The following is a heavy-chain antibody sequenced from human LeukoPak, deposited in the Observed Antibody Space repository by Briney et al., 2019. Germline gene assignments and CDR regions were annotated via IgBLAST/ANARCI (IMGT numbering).Heavy chain of an antibody. CDR2: IYYSGSA. CDR1: GGSISSYY. D-gene: IGHD6-19*01. CDR3: AGRSRSAWYYDY. V-gene: IGHV4-59*01. Sequence: SETLSLTCTVSGGSISSYYWNWIRQPPGKGLEWIGYIYYSGSATHNPSLKSRVTISLNTSKNQFSLKLSSVTAADTALYYCAGRSRSAWYYDYWGQGTLVIVSS. J-gene: IGHJ4*02.